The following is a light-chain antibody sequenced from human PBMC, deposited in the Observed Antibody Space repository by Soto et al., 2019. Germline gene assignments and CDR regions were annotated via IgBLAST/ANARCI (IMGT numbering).Light chain of an antibody. J-gene: IGKJ2*01. CDR2: DAS. Sequence: EIVLTQSPATLSLSPGERATLSCRASQSVSSYLAWYQQKPGQAPRLLIYDASNRATGLPARFSGSGSGTDFTLTISSLEPEDYAVYYCQQRSHWPPYTFGQGTKREIK. CDR3: QQRSHWPPYT. V-gene: IGKV3-11*01. CDR1: QSVSSY.